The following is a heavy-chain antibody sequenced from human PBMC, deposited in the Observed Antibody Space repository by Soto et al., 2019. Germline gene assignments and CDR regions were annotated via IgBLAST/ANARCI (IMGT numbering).Heavy chain of an antibody. CDR2: IVVGSGNT. CDR3: AGGYCTNGVCPNDAFDI. V-gene: IGHV1-58*02. J-gene: IGHJ3*02. D-gene: IGHD2-8*01. Sequence: GASVKVSCKASGFTFTSSAMQWVRQARGQRLEWIGWIVVGSGNTNYAQKFQERVTITRDMSTSTAYMELSSLRSEDTAVYYCAGGYCTNGVCPNDAFDIWGQGTMVTVSS. CDR1: GFTFTSSA.